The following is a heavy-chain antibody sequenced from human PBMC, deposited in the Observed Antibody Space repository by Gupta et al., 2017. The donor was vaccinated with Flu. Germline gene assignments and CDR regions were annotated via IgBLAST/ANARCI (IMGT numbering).Heavy chain of an antibody. CDR3: AKKLGGDKLGGIDH. CDR2: ISCDVKER. Sequence: QAHLVESGGGVVQPGRSLRLPCEVSGFTFSDYGLHWVRQAPAERLGWVASISCDVKERYHADSEGGRFTISGDNSKDRLNLDMNRLRNEAAAVYYCAKKLGGDKLGGIDHWGQGAVVTVSS. CDR1: GFTFSDYG. D-gene: IGHD2-21*02. J-gene: IGHJ4*02. V-gene: IGHV3-30*18.